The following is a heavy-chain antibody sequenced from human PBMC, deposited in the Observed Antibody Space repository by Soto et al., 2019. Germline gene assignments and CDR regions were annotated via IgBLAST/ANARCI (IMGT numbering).Heavy chain of an antibody. D-gene: IGHD6-6*01. CDR2: ISAYNGNT. V-gene: IGHV1-18*01. Sequence: ASVKVSCKASGYTFTIYCISWVRQAPGQGLEWMGWISAYNGNTNYAQKLQGRVTMTTDTSTSTAYMELRSLRSDDTAVYYCARDSTRSIAARPLDYWGQGTLVTVSS. J-gene: IGHJ4*02. CDR3: ARDSTRSIAARPLDY. CDR1: GYTFTIYC.